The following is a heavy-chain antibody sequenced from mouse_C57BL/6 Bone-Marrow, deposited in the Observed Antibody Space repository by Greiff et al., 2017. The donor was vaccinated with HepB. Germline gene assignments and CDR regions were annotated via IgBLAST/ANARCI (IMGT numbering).Heavy chain of an antibody. V-gene: IGHV5-4*01. J-gene: IGHJ3*01. Sequence: EVHLVESGGGLVKPGGSLKLSCAASGFTFSSYAMSWVRQTPEKRLEWVATISDGGSYTYYPDNVKGRFTISRDNAKNNLYLQMSHLKSEDTAMYYCAGGAYWGQGTLVTVSA. CDR2: ISDGGSYT. CDR1: GFTFSSYA. CDR3: AGGAY.